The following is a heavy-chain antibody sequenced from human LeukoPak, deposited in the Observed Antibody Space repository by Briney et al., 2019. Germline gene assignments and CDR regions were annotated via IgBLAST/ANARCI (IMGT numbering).Heavy chain of an antibody. J-gene: IGHJ4*02. CDR3: ARDDSSGYHTTYFDY. Sequence: PSETLSLTCTVSGGSISSYYWSWIRQPAGKGLEWIGRIYTSGSTNYNPSLKSRVTMSVDTSKNQFFLKLSSVTAADTAVYYCARDDSSGYHTTYFDYWGQGTLVTVSS. CDR2: IYTSGST. D-gene: IGHD3-22*01. V-gene: IGHV4-4*07. CDR1: GGSISSYY.